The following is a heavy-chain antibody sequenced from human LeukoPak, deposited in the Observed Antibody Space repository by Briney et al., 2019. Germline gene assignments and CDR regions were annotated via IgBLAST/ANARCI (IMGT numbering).Heavy chain of an antibody. CDR3: ARDYDYVWGSPNWFDP. V-gene: IGHV3-21*01. Sequence: GGSLRLSCAASGFTFSSYSMNWVRQAPGKGLEWVSSISSSSSYIYYADSVKGRFTISRDNAKNSLYLQMNSLRAEDTAVYYCARDYDYVWGSPNWFDPWGQGTLVTVSP. CDR2: ISSSSSYI. D-gene: IGHD3-16*01. J-gene: IGHJ5*02. CDR1: GFTFSSYS.